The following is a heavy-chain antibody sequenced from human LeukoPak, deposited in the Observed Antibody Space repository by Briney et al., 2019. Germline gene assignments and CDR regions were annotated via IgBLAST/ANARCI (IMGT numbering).Heavy chain of an antibody. Sequence: PSETLSLTYTVSGGSISSYYWSWIRQPPGKGLEWIGYIYYSGSTNYNPSLKSRVTISVDTSKNQFSLKLSSVTAADTAVYYCARGRGYSYADWGQGTLVTVSS. CDR1: GGSISSYY. D-gene: IGHD5-18*01. CDR3: ARGRGYSYAD. V-gene: IGHV4-59*01. J-gene: IGHJ4*02. CDR2: IYYSGST.